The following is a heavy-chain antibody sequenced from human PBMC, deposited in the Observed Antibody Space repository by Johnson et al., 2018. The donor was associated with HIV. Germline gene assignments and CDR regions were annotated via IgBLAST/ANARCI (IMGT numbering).Heavy chain of an antibody. D-gene: IGHD2-2*02. CDR1: GFTVSSNY. Sequence: VQLVESGGGLVQPGGSLRLSRAASGFTVSSNYMSWVRQAPGKGLEWVANIKQDGREKYYVDSVKGRFTISRDNAKNSLYLQMNSLRAEDTALYYCAKDIGAQYTFGDAFDIWGQGTMVTVSS. CDR3: AKDIGAQYTFGDAFDI. J-gene: IGHJ3*02. CDR2: IKQDGREK. V-gene: IGHV3-7*03.